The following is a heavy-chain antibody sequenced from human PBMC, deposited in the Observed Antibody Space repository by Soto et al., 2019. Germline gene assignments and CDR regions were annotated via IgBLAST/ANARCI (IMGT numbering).Heavy chain of an antibody. D-gene: IGHD3-22*01. Sequence: GGSLRLSCAASGFTFGGYAMSWVRQAPGKGLEWVSAISGSGGSTYYADSVKGRFTISRDNSKNTLYLQMNSLRAEDTAVYYCAKDQGYYYDSSGPNWFDPWGQGTLVTVSS. J-gene: IGHJ5*02. CDR2: ISGSGGST. V-gene: IGHV3-23*01. CDR1: GFTFGGYA. CDR3: AKDQGYYYDSSGPNWFDP.